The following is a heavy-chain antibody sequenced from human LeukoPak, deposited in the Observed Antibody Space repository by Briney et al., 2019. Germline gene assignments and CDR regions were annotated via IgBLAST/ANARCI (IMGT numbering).Heavy chain of an antibody. J-gene: IGHJ4*02. Sequence: GGSLRLSCAASGFTFSSYGMHWVRQAPGKGLEWVAVISYDGSNKYYADSVKGRFTISRDNSKNTLYLQMNSLRAEGTAVYYCAKDLYYDSSGYYIGYFDYWGQGTLVTVSS. CDR2: ISYDGSNK. D-gene: IGHD3-22*01. CDR1: GFTFSSYG. CDR3: AKDLYYDSSGYYIGYFDY. V-gene: IGHV3-30*18.